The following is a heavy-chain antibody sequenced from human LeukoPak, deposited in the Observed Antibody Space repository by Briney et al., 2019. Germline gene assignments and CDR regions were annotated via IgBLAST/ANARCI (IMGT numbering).Heavy chain of an antibody. CDR2: IRNKAYGWTR. V-gene: IGHV3-49*03. Sequence: SLRLSCTTSGFTFVDCAMSWLRQAAGRGGEGVGFIRNKAYGWTRECAASLRRRITISRDDSKTTAYLKMNSQKTDDAAVYYCSRGRRSPDPWGQGTLVTVSS. J-gene: IGHJ5*02. D-gene: IGHD5-24*01. CDR1: GFTFVDCA. CDR3: SRGRRSPDP.